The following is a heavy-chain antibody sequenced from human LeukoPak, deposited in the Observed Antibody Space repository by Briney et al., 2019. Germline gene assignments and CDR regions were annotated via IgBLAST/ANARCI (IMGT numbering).Heavy chain of an antibody. J-gene: IGHJ4*02. V-gene: IGHV3-30*04. CDR2: ISYDGSNK. D-gene: IGHD5-18*01. Sequence: GRSLRLSCAASGFTFSSYAMHWVRQAPGKGLEWVAVISYDGSNKYYADSVKGRFTISRDNAKNTLYLQMNSLRAEDTAVYYCARTLYSYAYGYWGQGTLVTVSS. CDR3: ARTLYSYAYGY. CDR1: GFTFSSYA.